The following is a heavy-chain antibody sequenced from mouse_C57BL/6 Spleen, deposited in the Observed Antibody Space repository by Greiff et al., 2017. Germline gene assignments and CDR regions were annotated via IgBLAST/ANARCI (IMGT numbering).Heavy chain of an antibody. CDR3: ARTRSTPYNFDY. V-gene: IGHV1-55*01. D-gene: IGHD2-1*01. CDR1: GYTFTSYW. Sequence: QVQLQQPGAELVKPGASVKMSCKASGYTFTSYWITWVKQRPGQGLEWIGDIYPGSGSTNYNEKFKSKATLTVDPSSSTAYMQISSLTSEDSAVYYWARTRSTPYNFDYWGQGTTLTVSS. J-gene: IGHJ2*01. CDR2: IYPGSGST.